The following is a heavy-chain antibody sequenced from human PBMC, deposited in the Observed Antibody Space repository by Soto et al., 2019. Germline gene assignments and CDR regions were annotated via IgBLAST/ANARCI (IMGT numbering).Heavy chain of an antibody. Sequence: GWSLRLSCAASGFTCSSYGMHWFRQAPGKGLEWVAVISYDGSNKYYADSVKGRFTISRDNSKNTLYLQMNSLRAEGTAVYYCAKDTSSLVVPAAALDYWGQGTLVTVSS. CDR3: AKDTSSLVVPAAALDY. V-gene: IGHV3-30*18. J-gene: IGHJ4*02. D-gene: IGHD2-2*01. CDR1: GFTCSSYG. CDR2: ISYDGSNK.